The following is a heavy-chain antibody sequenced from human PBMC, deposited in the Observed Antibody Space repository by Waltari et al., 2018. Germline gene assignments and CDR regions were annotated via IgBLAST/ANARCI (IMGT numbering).Heavy chain of an antibody. J-gene: IGHJ4*02. CDR2: IYSGGST. CDR1: GFTFSSYA. V-gene: IGHV3-23*03. CDR3: AKAFYPRDKTMSIAAAGT. Sequence: EVQLLESGGGLVQPGGSLRLSCAASGFTFSSYAMSWVRQAPGQGLEWVSVIYSGGSTYYADSVKGRFTISRDNSKNTLYLQMNSLRAEDTAVYYCAKAFYPRDKTMSIAAAGTWGQGTLVTVSS. D-gene: IGHD6-13*01.